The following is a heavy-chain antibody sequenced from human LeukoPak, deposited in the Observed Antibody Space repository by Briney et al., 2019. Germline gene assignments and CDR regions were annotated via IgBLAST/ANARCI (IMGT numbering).Heavy chain of an antibody. CDR3: ARGYGDQTPFDP. J-gene: IGHJ5*02. CDR2: ISYDGSNK. D-gene: IGHD4-17*01. V-gene: IGHV3-30-3*01. Sequence: GGSLRLSCAASGFTFSSYAMHWVRQAPGKGLEWVAVISYDGSNKYYADSVEGRFTISRDNSKNTLYLQMNSLRAEDTAVYYCARGYGDQTPFDPWGQGTLVTVSS. CDR1: GFTFSSYA.